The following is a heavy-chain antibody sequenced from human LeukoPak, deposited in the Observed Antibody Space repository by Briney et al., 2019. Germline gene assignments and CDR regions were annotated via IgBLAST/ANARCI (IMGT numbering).Heavy chain of an antibody. V-gene: IGHV3-53*01. D-gene: IGHD2-15*01. J-gene: IGHJ4*02. CDR2: IYSGGST. CDR1: GFTVSSNY. Sequence: GGSLRLSCAASGFTVSSNYMSWVRQAPGKGLEWVSVIYSGGSTYYADSVKGRFTISRDNSKNTLYLQMNSLRAEDTAVYYCARDEVVAAFDYWGQGTLVTVSS. CDR3: ARDEVVAAFDY.